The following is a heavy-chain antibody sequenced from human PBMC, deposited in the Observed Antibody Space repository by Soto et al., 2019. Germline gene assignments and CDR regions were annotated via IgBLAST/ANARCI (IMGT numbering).Heavy chain of an antibody. V-gene: IGHV4-59*08. CDR1: GDSISSDY. CDR2: MYYTGNT. J-gene: IGHJ4*02. CDR3: ARHLGEGYFDY. Sequence: PSETLSLTCSVSGDSISSDYWSWIRQPPGKGLEWIGYMYYTGNTNYNPSLKSRVTISVDTSKDHLSLKLSSVTAADTAVYYCARHLGEGYFDYWGQGTLVTVSS.